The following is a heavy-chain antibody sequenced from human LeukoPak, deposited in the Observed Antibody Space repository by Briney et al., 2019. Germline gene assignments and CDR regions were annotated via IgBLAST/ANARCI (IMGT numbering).Heavy chain of an antibody. Sequence: GGALRLSCAASGFTIGPYAMYWVRQGPGRGLEWVSVIKADGSGTFYADSVRGRFTTSKDNSKNSLYLQMNSLTSEDTALYYCATWAFYHNLDVWGQGTTVIVSS. D-gene: IGHD2/OR15-2a*01. CDR1: GFTIGPYA. J-gene: IGHJ6*02. CDR2: IKADGSGT. CDR3: ATWAFYHNLDV. V-gene: IGHV3-43*02.